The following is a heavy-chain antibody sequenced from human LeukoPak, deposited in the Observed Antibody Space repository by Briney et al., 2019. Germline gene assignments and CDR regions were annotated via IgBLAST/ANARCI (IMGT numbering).Heavy chain of an antibody. V-gene: IGHV3-74*01. CDR2: TNSDGSST. CDR1: GLTFTRDW. Sequence: GGSLRLSCAASGLTFTRDWMHWVRQAPGKGLVWVSRTNSDGSSTLYADSVKGRFTISRDNAKNSLYLQMNSLRAEDTAVYYCASRNQYCGGDCFWAFDIWGQGTMVTVSS. CDR3: ASRNQYCGGDCFWAFDI. D-gene: IGHD2-21*02. J-gene: IGHJ3*02.